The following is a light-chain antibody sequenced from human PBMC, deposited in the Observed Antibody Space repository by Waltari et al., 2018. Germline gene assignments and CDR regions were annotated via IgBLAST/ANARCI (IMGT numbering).Light chain of an antibody. J-gene: IGKJ2*01. V-gene: IGKV3-15*01. CDR2: AAS. CDR1: QSVRTN. CDR3: HQYDKWPPRYT. Sequence: FVLTQSPATLSVSPGDRVTLSCRASQSVRTNLAWYQQKPGQPPRPLIFAASTRATGVPVRFSGSGSGTEFTLSISSLQSEDFAVYYCHQYDKWPPRYTFGPGTRLDIK.